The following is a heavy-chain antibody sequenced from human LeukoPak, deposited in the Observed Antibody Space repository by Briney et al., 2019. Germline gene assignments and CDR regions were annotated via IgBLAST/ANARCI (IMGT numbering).Heavy chain of an antibody. CDR2: INHSGST. CDR1: GGSFSGYY. V-gene: IGHV4-34*01. CDR3: ARGALRRDYFDY. Sequence: PSETLSLICAVYGGSFSGYYWSWIRQPPGKGLEWIGEINHSGSTNYNPSLKSRVTISVDTSKNQFSLKLSSVTAADTAVYYCARGALRRDYFDYWGQGTLVTVSS. J-gene: IGHJ4*02.